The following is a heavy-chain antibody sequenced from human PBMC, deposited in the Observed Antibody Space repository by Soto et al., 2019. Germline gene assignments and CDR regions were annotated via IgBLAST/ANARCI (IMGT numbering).Heavy chain of an antibody. CDR2: ISRDGSNK. Sequence: PGGSLRLSCAASGFTFSRYAMHWVRQAPGEGPEWVAVISRDGSNKHYVDSVKGRFTISRDNSQDTLYLQMDSLRPDDTAVYYCARQAKIGDRSQFYFDSWGQGTLVTVSS. CDR3: ARQAKIGDRSQFYFDS. CDR1: GFTFSRYA. D-gene: IGHD3-16*01. V-gene: IGHV3-30-3*01. J-gene: IGHJ4*02.